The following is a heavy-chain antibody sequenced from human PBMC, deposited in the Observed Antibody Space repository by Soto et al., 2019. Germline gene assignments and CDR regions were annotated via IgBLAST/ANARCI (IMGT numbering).Heavy chain of an antibody. D-gene: IGHD6-13*01. CDR3: ARDAAKQPRFDY. CDR2: ISAYNGNT. Sequence: VRVYLKASGHTFTGDGLSLVRQAPGQGLEWMGWISAYNGNTNYAQKLQGRVTMTTDTSTSTAYMELRSLRSDDTAVYYCARDAAKQPRFDYWGQGTPVPVSS. J-gene: IGHJ4*02. CDR1: GHTFTGDG. V-gene: IGHV1-18*01.